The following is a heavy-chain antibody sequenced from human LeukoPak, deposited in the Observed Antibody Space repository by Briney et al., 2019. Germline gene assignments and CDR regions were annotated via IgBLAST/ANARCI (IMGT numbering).Heavy chain of an antibody. CDR2: INPDSGGT. CDR1: GYTFTGYY. D-gene: IGHD6-13*01. J-gene: IGHJ6*02. V-gene: IGHV1-2*02. Sequence: ASVKVSCKASGYTFTGYYMHWVRQAPGQGLEWMGWINPDSGGTNYAQKFQGRVTMTRDTYISTVYMGLRRLRSDDTAVYHCARASSWYSYGMDVWGQGTTVTVSS. CDR3: ARASSWYSYGMDV.